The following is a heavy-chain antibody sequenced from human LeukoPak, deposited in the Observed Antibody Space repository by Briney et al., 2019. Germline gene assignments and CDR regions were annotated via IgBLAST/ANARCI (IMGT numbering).Heavy chain of an antibody. CDR1: GFTFSSYR. J-gene: IGHJ4*02. Sequence: GGSLRLSCAASGFTFSSYRMSWVRQAPGKGLEWVANIKQDGSEKYYVDSVEGRFTISRDNAKNSLYLQMNSLRAEDTAVYYCARCQTYSYGSDYWGQGTLVTVSS. CDR2: IKQDGSEK. V-gene: IGHV3-7*01. CDR3: ARCQTYSYGSDY. D-gene: IGHD5-18*01.